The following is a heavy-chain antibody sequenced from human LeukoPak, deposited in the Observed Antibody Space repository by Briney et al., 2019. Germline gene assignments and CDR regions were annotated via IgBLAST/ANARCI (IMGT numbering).Heavy chain of an antibody. CDR3: ARTTSMTASGYDY. J-gene: IGHJ4*02. D-gene: IGHD2-21*02. V-gene: IGHV1-8*03. CDR1: GYTFTNYH. CDR2: INPDTGDK. Sequence: ATVKVSPKASGYTFTNYHINWVRQASGQGLEWMTWINPDTGDKGYARKFQDRVTITTDTSISTAYMELSSLSSEDTAVYFCARTTSMTASGYDYSGQGTPVT.